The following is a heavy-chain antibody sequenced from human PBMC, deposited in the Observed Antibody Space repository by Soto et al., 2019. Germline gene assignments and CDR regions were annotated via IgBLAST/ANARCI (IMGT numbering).Heavy chain of an antibody. CDR1: GGSFSGYY. D-gene: IGHD3-3*01. V-gene: IGHV4-34*01. CDR3: ARLYDFWSGYLWFDP. CDR2: INHSGST. J-gene: IGHJ5*02. Sequence: NPSETLSLTCAVYGGSFSGYYWSWIRQPPGKGLEWIGEINHSGSTNYNPSLKSRVTISVDTSKNQFSLKLSSVTAADTAVYYCARLYDFWSGYLWFDPWGQGTLVTVSS.